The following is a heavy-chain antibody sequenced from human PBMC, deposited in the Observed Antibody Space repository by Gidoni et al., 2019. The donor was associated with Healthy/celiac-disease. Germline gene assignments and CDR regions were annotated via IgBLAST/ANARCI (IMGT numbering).Heavy chain of an antibody. CDR3: ARHSDVWSGYHHFDY. CDR1: GYSISSYW. J-gene: IGHJ4*01. CDR2: IYPGDSDT. V-gene: IGHV5-51*01. D-gene: IGHD3-3*01. Sequence: EVQLVQSGPEVKKPGDSLKLSCNGSGYSISSYWIGWVRTMPGKCLEWRGIIYPGDSDTRYSPSFQGQGTSSADKSISNDYLQWSSLKASDTAMDYCARHSDVWSGYHHFDYWGQGTLVTVSS.